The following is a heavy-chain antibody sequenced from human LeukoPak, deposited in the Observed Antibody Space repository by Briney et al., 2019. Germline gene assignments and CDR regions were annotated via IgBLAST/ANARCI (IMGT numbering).Heavy chain of an antibody. J-gene: IGHJ6*02. CDR3: ARGLRLELDYGMDV. D-gene: IGHD1-7*01. CDR2: IIPIFGIA. V-gene: IGHV1-69*04. Sequence: PGASVKVSCKASGGTFSSYAISWVRQAPGQGLEWMGRIIPIFGIANYAQKFQGRVTITADKSTSTAYMELSSLRSEDTAVYYCARGLRLELDYGMDVWGQGTTVTVSS. CDR1: GGTFSSYA.